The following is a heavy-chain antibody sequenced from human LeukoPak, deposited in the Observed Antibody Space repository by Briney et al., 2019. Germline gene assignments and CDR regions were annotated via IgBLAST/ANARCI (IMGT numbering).Heavy chain of an antibody. D-gene: IGHD3-9*01. Sequence: GGSLRLSCAASGFTFSSYSMNWVRQAPGKGLEWVSSISSSSSYIYYADSVKGRFTISRDNAKNSLYLQMNSLRAEDTAVYYCARSSYDILTGYLGYWGQGTPVTVSS. V-gene: IGHV3-21*01. CDR3: ARSSYDILTGYLGY. CDR1: GFTFSSYS. J-gene: IGHJ4*02. CDR2: ISSSSSYI.